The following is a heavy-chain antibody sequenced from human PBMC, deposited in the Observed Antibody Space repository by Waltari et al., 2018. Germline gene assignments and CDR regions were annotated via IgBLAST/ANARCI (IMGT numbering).Heavy chain of an antibody. CDR3: ARERHRLMEEGYLMALDP. D-gene: IGHD3-3*01. CDR1: GYTFSDYG. Sequence: QVQLVQSGAEVKKPGASVKVSCKASGYTFSDYGIIWVRQAPGQGLEWMGLISGNNGHTNHAQKFQGRLIMTEDTSATTVYMELTYLTSDDTAVYYCARERHRLMEEGYLMALDPWGQGTLVTVSS. V-gene: IGHV1-18*01. J-gene: IGHJ5*02. CDR2: ISGNNGHT.